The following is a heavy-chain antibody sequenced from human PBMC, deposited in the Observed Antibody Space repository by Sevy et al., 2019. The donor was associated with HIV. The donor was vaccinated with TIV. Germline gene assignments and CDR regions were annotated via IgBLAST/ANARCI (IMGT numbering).Heavy chain of an antibody. CDR2: ISYTGST. D-gene: IGHD5-12*01. J-gene: IGHJ5*02. Sequence: SETLSLTCTVSGVSISGGAYYWGWIRQPPGKGLEWIGSISYTGSTYYNPSLKSRVTISVDTSKNQFSLKLTSVTAADTAVYYCARRVDNSWFAPWGQGTLVTVSS. V-gene: IGHV4-39*01. CDR3: ARRVDNSWFAP. CDR1: GVSISGGAYY.